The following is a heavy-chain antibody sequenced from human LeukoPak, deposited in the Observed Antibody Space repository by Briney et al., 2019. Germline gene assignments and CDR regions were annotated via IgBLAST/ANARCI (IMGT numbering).Heavy chain of an antibody. D-gene: IGHD6-19*01. CDR3: ARARGSGWYFYMDV. Sequence: GASVQVSCKASGYTFTSYGISWVRQAPGQGLEWMGWISAYNGNTNYAQKLQGRVTMTTDTSTSTAYMELRSLRSDDTAVYYCARARGSGWYFYMDVWGKGTTVTVSS. V-gene: IGHV1-18*01. CDR2: ISAYNGNT. CDR1: GYTFTSYG. J-gene: IGHJ6*03.